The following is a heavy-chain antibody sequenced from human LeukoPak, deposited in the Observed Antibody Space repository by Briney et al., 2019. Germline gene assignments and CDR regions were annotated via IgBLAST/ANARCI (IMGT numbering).Heavy chain of an antibody. CDR1: GYSFTGYS. V-gene: IGHV5-51*03. D-gene: IGHD2-15*01. Sequence: KGGGSLKFSVKGSGYSFTGYSSGGARQMPGKGRGGVGIFYPGDSDTRYSPSFQGQVTISADKSISTAYLQWSSLKASDTAMYYCARLGYCTGGNCFYFFDYWGQGTLLTVSS. J-gene: IGHJ4*02. CDR2: FYPGDSDT. CDR3: ARLGYCTGGNCFYFFDY.